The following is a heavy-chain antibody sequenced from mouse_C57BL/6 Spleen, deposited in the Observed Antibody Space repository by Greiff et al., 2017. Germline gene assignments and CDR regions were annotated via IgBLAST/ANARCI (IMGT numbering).Heavy chain of an antibody. V-gene: IGHV1-80*01. J-gene: IGHJ3*01. CDR1: GYAFSSYW. CDR2: IYPGDGDT. Sequence: QVQLQQSGAELVKPGASVKISCKASGYAFSSYWMNWVKQRPGKGLEWIGQIYPGDGDTNYNGKFKGKATLTADKSSSTAYLQLSSLTFEDSAVYFCARSGIYYGNYSAWFAYWGQGTLVTVSA. D-gene: IGHD2-1*01. CDR3: ARSGIYYGNYSAWFAY.